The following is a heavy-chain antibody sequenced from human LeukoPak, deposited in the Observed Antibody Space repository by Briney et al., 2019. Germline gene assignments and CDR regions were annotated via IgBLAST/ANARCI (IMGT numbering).Heavy chain of an antibody. D-gene: IGHD6-19*01. CDR1: GFTFDENA. V-gene: IGHV3-49*03. Sequence: GGSLRLSCTAFGFTFDENAMIWFRQAPGKGLEWIGFISGGTTEYAASVKGRFTISRDDSTSIAYLQMNSLTTEDTAVYYCSRGSGWLSVYWGQGTLVTVSS. CDR2: ISGGTT. J-gene: IGHJ4*02. CDR3: SRGSGWLSVY.